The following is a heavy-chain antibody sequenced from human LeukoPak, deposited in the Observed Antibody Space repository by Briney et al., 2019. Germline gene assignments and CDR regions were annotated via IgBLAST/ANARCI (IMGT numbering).Heavy chain of an antibody. D-gene: IGHD5-24*01. J-gene: IGHJ4*02. CDR1: GFTFSSYS. Sequence: PGGSLRLSCAASGFTFSSYSMNWVRQAPGKGLEWVANIKQGGSEKYYVDSVKGRFTISRDNAKNSLYLQMNSLRVEDTAVYYCAREGDGFKFDYWGQGTLVTVSS. V-gene: IGHV3-7*01. CDR3: AREGDGFKFDY. CDR2: IKQGGSEK.